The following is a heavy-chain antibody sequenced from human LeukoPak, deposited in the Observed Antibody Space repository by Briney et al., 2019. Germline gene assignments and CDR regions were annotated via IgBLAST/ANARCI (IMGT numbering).Heavy chain of an antibody. V-gene: IGHV1-24*01. J-gene: IGHJ4*02. CDR1: GYTLTELS. Sequence: ASVKVSCKVSGYTLTELSMHWVRQAPGKGLEWMGCFDPEDGETIYAQKFQGRVTMTEDTSTDTAYMELSSLRSEDTAVYYCATDYGGNFLFDYWGQGTLVTVSS. CDR3: ATDYGGNFLFDY. D-gene: IGHD4-23*01. CDR2: FDPEDGET.